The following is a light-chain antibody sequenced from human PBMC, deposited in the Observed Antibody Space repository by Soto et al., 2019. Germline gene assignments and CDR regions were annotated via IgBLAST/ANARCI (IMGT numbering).Light chain of an antibody. V-gene: IGKV3-11*01. CDR1: QSVTNS. CDR3: HQRGAWPLT. CDR2: DAS. J-gene: IGKJ4*01. Sequence: ITLTQSPGTLSLSPGERATLSCRASQSVTNSLAGFQQKPGQAPRLLIYDASKRPSGVPARFSGSGSGTDFTLTISSLEPEDFAVYYCHQRGAWPLTFGGGTTVEI.